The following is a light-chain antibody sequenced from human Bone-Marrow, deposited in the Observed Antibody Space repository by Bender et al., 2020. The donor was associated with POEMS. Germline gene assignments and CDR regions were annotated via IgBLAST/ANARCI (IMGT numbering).Light chain of an antibody. J-gene: IGLJ1*01. CDR1: STYIDDYTL. CDR3: CYFGGLGV. V-gene: IGLV2-23*01. Sequence: QSALTQPASVSGSPGQSITISCTGTSTYIDDYTLVSWYQQHPGKAPKMMIYEGTERPSGISARFSGSKSGNTASLTISGLQPEDETDYYCCYFGGLGVFGSGTTVTVL. CDR2: EGT.